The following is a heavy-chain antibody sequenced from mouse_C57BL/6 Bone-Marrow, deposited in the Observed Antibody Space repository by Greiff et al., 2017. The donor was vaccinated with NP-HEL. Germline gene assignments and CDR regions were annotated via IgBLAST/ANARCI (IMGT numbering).Heavy chain of an antibody. CDR2: SRNKANDYTT. Sequence: EVNVVESGGGLVQSGRSLRLSCATSGFTFSDFYMEWVRQAQGKGLEWIAASRNKANDYTTEYSASVKGRFIVSRDTSQSILYLQMNALRAEDTAIYYCARDAFYAMDYWGQGTSVTVSS. J-gene: IGHJ4*01. V-gene: IGHV7-1*01. CDR1: GFTFSDFY. CDR3: ARDAFYAMDY.